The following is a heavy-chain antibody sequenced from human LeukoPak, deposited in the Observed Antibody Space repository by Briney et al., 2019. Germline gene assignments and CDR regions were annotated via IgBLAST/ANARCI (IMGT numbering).Heavy chain of an antibody. J-gene: IGHJ4*02. V-gene: IGHV3-30*03. CDR1: GFSFGSYG. D-gene: IGHD6-19*01. CDR2: ISHEGSAQ. Sequence: GGSLRLSCAASGFSFGSYGIHWVRQAPGKGLEWVAVISHEGSAQYHADSVKGRFTVSRDNSKNMVYLQMNSLRTEDTAVYYCARTREQWQVLDYWGQGTLVIVSS. CDR3: ARTREQWQVLDY.